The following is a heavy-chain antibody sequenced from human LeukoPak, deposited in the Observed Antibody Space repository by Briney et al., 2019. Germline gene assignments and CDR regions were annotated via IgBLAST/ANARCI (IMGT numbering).Heavy chain of an antibody. CDR2: IYYSGST. D-gene: IGHD5-18*01. CDR3: ARSDTDYYYYYMDV. J-gene: IGHJ6*03. V-gene: IGHV4-39*01. Sequence: SGGSLRLSCAASGGSISSSSYYWGWIRQPPGKGLEWIGSIYYSGSTYYNPSLKSRVTISVDTSKNQFSLKLSSVTAADTAVYYCARSDTDYYYYYMDVWGKGTTVTISS. CDR1: GGSISSSSYY.